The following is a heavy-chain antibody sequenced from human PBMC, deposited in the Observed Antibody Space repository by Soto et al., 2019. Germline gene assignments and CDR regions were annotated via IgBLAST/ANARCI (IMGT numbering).Heavy chain of an antibody. CDR1: GGSISSYY. V-gene: IGHV4-59*01. D-gene: IGHD3-10*01. CDR3: ARDRGLIPYYFDY. CDR2: MYYSGST. J-gene: IGHJ4*02. Sequence: QVQLQESGPGLVKPSETLSLTCTVSGGSISSYYWSWIRQPPGKGLEWIGYMYYSGSTNNNPSLKSRVTMSVDTSKNQFSLKLSSVTAADTAVYYCARDRGLIPYYFDYWGQGILVTVSS.